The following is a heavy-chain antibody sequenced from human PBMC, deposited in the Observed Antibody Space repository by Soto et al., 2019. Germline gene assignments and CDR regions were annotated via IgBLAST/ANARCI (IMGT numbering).Heavy chain of an antibody. CDR2: IWSDGSNI. V-gene: IGHV3-33*01. J-gene: IGHJ4*02. CDR1: GFTFSNYG. D-gene: IGHD6-19*01. CDR3: AREGGWDMASRQFDY. Sequence: QLQLVESGGGVVQPGRSLRLSCAASGFTFSNYGMHWVRQAPGKGLEWVAVIWSDGSNIYYADSVRGRFTISRDNSKNTLYLQMNSLRAEDTAVYYCAREGGWDMASRQFDYWGQGTLVTVSS.